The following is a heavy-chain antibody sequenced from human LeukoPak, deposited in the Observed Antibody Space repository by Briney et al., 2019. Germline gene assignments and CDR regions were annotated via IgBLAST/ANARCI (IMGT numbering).Heavy chain of an antibody. Sequence: SVKVSCKASGGTFSSYAISWVRQAPGQGLEWMGGIIPIFGTANYAQKFQGRVTITTDESTSTAYMELSSLRSEDTAVYYCARGSGGAAVYYYMDVWGKGTMVTVSS. CDR1: GGTFSSYA. J-gene: IGHJ6*03. D-gene: IGHD6-13*01. CDR3: ARGSGGAAVYYYMDV. V-gene: IGHV1-69*05. CDR2: IIPIFGTA.